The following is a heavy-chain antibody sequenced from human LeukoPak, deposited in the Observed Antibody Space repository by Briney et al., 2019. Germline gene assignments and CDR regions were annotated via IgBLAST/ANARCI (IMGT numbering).Heavy chain of an antibody. Sequence: ASVKVSCKASGYTFTGYYMHWVRQAPGQGLEWMGWINPNSGGTNYAQKFQGRVTMTRDTSITTAYMELSRLRSDDTAVYYCARRYCSSTSCYTGLWGQGTLVTVSS. V-gene: IGHV1-2*02. D-gene: IGHD2-2*02. J-gene: IGHJ4*02. CDR1: GYTFTGYY. CDR3: ARRYCSSTSCYTGL. CDR2: INPNSGGT.